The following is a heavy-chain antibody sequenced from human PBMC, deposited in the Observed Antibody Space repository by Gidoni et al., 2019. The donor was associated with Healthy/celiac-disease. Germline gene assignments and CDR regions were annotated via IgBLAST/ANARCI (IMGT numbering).Heavy chain of an antibody. D-gene: IGHD2-2*02. CDR3: ARGCTSCYNRHYYYYGMDV. Sequence: QVQLVESGGCVVQPGRSLELSCAASGFPFRSKAFNWVPQAPGPGGEWVAVISYDGSNKYYADSVKGRFTISRDNSKNTLYLQMNSLRAEDTAVYYCARGCTSCYNRHYYYYGMDVWGQGTTVTVSS. CDR2: ISYDGSNK. CDR1: GFPFRSKA. J-gene: IGHJ6*02. V-gene: IGHV3-30-3*01.